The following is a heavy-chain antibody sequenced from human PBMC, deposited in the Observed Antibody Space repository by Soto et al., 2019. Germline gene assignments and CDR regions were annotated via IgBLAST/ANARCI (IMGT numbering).Heavy chain of an antibody. CDR1: GESFTDYF. CDR2: INDVGTT. CDR3: VKNLFTFAYGGQSVFDI. D-gene: IGHD3-16*01. V-gene: IGHV4-34*01. J-gene: IGHJ3*02. Sequence: QVQLQQWGAGLLKPSETLSLTCAVYGESFTDYFWSWIRQPPGKTLEWLGEINDVGTTNYNPSLKGRVTISVDVSQSQFSMRLTSVTAADTCVYYCVKNLFTFAYGGQSVFDIWGQGTLVTVSS.